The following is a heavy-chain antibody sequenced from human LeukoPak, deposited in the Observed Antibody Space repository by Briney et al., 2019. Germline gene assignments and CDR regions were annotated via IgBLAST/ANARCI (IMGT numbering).Heavy chain of an antibody. CDR3: ARHGDCQNLEYFQH. D-gene: IGHD2-21*01. V-gene: IGHV4-59*08. CDR2: ISHSGST. CDR1: GGSISSYY. J-gene: IGHJ1*01. Sequence: SETLSLTCTVSGGSISSYYWSWIRQPPGKGLEWISYISHSGSTNYNPSLKSRVTVSVDTSKNQFSLQLNSVTAADTAVYYCARHGDCQNLEYFQHWGQGTLVTVSS.